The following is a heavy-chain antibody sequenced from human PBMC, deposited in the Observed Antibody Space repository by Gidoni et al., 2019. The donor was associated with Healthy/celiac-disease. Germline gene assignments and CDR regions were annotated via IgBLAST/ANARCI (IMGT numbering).Heavy chain of an antibody. Sequence: QVQLQESGPGLVKPSETLSLTCTVSGYSISSGYSWGWIRQPPGKGLEWIGSIYHSGSTYYNPSLKSRVTISVDTSKNQFSLKLSSVTAADTAVYYCARLGRGWIQLWFDYWGQGTLVTVSS. J-gene: IGHJ4*02. CDR1: GYSISSGYS. D-gene: IGHD5-18*01. CDR3: ARLGRGWIQLWFDY. CDR2: IYHSGST. V-gene: IGHV4-38-2*02.